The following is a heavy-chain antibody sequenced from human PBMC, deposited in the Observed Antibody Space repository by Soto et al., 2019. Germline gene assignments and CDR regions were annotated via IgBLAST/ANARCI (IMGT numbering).Heavy chain of an antibody. V-gene: IGHV1-18*01. Sequence: VQLVQSGAEVKKPGASVKVSCKASGYTFTTYGISWVRQAPGRGLEWMGWISAYSGSTKFAQKLQGRVTMTTDTSTTTAYKELRSRTSDDTAVYYCARDFTKSSSWPYYFDYWGQGTLVTVSS. CDR3: ARDFTKSSSWPYYFDY. CDR1: GYTFTTYG. D-gene: IGHD6-13*01. CDR2: ISAYSGST. J-gene: IGHJ4*02.